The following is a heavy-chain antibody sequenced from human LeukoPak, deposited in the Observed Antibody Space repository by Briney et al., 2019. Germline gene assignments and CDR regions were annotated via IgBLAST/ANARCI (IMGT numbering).Heavy chain of an antibody. D-gene: IGHD5-18*01. CDR3: ARQAYTTMAYIDY. J-gene: IGHJ4*02. CDR1: GFTFRSYA. V-gene: IGHV3-23*01. Sequence: PGGSLRLSCAASGFTFRSYALSWVRQAPGKGLEWVSVISGSGGTTYYADPVKGRFTISRDNSKNTLFLQMNSLRADDTAVYYCARQAYTTMAYIDYWGQGTLVTVSS. CDR2: ISGSGGTT.